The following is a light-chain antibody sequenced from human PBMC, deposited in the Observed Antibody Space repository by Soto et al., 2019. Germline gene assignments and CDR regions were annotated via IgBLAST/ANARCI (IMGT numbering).Light chain of an antibody. CDR3: SSYAGSDNLGV. CDR2: EVS. V-gene: IGLV2-8*01. Sequence: QSALTQPPSASGSPGQSVTISCTGTSSDVGGYHSVSWYQQHPGKVPKLMIYEVSKRPSGVPDRFSGSKSGNTASLTVSGLQAEDEADYYCSSYAGSDNLGVFGTGTKLTVL. J-gene: IGLJ1*01. CDR1: SSDVGGYHS.